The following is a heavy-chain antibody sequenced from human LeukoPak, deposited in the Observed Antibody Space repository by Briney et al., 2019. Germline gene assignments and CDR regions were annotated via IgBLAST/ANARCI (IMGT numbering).Heavy chain of an antibody. D-gene: IGHD5-12*01. J-gene: IGHJ4*02. CDR1: GFTFSTYS. Sequence: GGSLRLSCAASGFTFSTYSMNWVRQAPGKGLEWVSSIKGRFTISRDNAKNSLYLQMNTLRAEDTAVYYCARGPSGYHNTGGQGTLVTVSS. CDR2: I. V-gene: IGHV3-21*01. CDR3: ARGPSGYHNT.